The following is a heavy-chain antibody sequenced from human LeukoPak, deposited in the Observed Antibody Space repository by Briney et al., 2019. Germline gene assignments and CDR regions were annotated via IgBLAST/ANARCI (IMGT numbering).Heavy chain of an antibody. V-gene: IGHV4-38-2*02. D-gene: IGHD3-22*01. CDR2: IYHSGST. Sequence: PSETLSLTCTVSGYSISSGYYWGWIRQPPGKGLEWIGSIYHSGSTYYNPSLKSRVTISVDTSKNQFSLKLSSVTAADTAVYYCARDYYDSSGPWGYWGQGTLVTVSS. CDR3: ARDYYDSSGPWGY. CDR1: GYSISSGYY. J-gene: IGHJ4*02.